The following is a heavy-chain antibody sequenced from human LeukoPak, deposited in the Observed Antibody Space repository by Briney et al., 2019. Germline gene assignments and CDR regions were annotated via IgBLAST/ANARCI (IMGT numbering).Heavy chain of an antibody. CDR2: IYYSGST. Sequence: SETLSLTCSVSDGAIDNSSYYWGWIRQPPGKGLEWIGTIYYSGSTFYNPSLKSRVTVSVDTSKKQFYLRLTSVTAPDTAVYYCARWGVGADNWGQGTLVTVSS. J-gene: IGHJ4*02. D-gene: IGHD3-10*01. V-gene: IGHV4-39*01. CDR1: DGAIDNSSYY. CDR3: ARWGVGADN.